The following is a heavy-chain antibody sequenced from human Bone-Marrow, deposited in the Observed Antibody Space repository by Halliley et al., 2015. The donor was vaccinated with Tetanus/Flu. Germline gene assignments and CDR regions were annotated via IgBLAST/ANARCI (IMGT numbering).Heavy chain of an antibody. CDR3: ARVGSGWYNNWFDP. Sequence: GWINGYNGDTRYAQKFQGRVTVTIDTPTSTAYMELRSLRSDDTAIYYCARVGSGWYNNWFDPWGQGTLVTVSS. V-gene: IGHV1-18*01. CDR2: INGYNGDT. J-gene: IGHJ5*02. D-gene: IGHD6-19*01.